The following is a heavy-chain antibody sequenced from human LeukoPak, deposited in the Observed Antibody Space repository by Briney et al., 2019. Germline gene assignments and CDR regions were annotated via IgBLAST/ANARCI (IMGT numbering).Heavy chain of an antibody. CDR3: ARPVVTAASNYFDY. J-gene: IGHJ4*02. Sequence: SETLSLTCAVYGGSFSGYYWSWIRQPPGKGLEWIGEINHSGSTNYNPSLKSRVTISVDTSKNQFSLKLSSVTAADTAVYYCARPVVTAASNYFDYWGQGTLVTVSS. CDR2: INHSGST. CDR1: GGSFSGYY. D-gene: IGHD4-23*01. V-gene: IGHV4-34*01.